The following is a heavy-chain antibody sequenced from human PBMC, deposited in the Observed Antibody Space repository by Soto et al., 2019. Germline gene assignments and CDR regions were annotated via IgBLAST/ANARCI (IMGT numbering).Heavy chain of an antibody. CDR1: GFTVSSNY. Sequence: SGGSLRLSCAASGFTVSSNYMSWVRQAPGKGLEWVSVIYSGGSTYYADSVKGRFTISRHNSKNTLYLQMNSLRAEDTAVYYCAARRNQLQVLGAFDIWGQGTMVTVSS. D-gene: IGHD2-2*01. CDR2: IYSGGST. CDR3: AARRNQLQVLGAFDI. J-gene: IGHJ3*02. V-gene: IGHV3-53*04.